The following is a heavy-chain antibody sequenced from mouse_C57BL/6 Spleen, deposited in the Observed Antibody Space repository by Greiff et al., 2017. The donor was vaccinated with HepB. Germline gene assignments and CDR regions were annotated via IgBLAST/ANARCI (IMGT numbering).Heavy chain of an antibody. J-gene: IGHJ3*01. V-gene: IGHV1-64*01. CDR3: ARSLFITTVVARAY. CDR2: IHPNSGST. D-gene: IGHD1-1*01. Sequence: VQLQQPGAELVKPGASVKLSCKASGYTFTSYWMHWVKQRPGQGLEWIGMIHPNSGSTNYNEKFKSKATLTVDKSSSTAYMQLSSLTSEDSAVYYCARSLFITTVVARAYWGQGTLVTVSA. CDR1: GYTFTSYW.